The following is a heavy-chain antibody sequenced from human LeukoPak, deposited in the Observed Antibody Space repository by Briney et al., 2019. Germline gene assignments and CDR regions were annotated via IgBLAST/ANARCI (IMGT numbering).Heavy chain of an antibody. CDR3: AKIAVDYYYYYMDV. V-gene: IGHV3-64*01. D-gene: IGHD6-19*01. J-gene: IGHJ6*03. Sequence: GGSLRLSCAASGFTFSSYAMHWVRQAPGKGLEYVAVISSSGGSTYYTNSVKGRFTMSRDNSKNTLYLQMGSLRAEDTAVYYCAKIAVDYYYYYMDVWGKGTTVTISS. CDR1: GFTFSSYA. CDR2: ISSSGGST.